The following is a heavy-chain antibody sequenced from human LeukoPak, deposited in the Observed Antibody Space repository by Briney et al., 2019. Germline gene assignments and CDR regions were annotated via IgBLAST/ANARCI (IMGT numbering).Heavy chain of an antibody. V-gene: IGHV4-4*03. CDR3: SRENGAVTPFCY. Sequence: PPETLSLTRGGSGGPLSTINWWSWVRQFPGQGRQCIGGVSLEGLRKYNPSLTSRVAMSLVRAKNLLSRSLNSLTAAVTAVYYCSRENGAVTPFCYWGQGILVTV. CDR2: VSLEGLR. D-gene: IGHD3-3*01. CDR1: GGPLSTINW. J-gene: IGHJ4*02.